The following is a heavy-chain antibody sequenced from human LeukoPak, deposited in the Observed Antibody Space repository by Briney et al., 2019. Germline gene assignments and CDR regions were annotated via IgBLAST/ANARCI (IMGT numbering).Heavy chain of an antibody. D-gene: IGHD2-21*02. Sequence: ASVKVSCKASGYTFTSYYMHWVRQAPGQGLEWMGIINPSGGSTSYAQKFQGRVTMTRDTSTSTAYMELRSLRSDDTAVYYCARESVTSLGFDYWGQGTLVTVSS. CDR3: ARESVTSLGFDY. CDR1: GYTFTSYY. J-gene: IGHJ4*02. V-gene: IGHV1-46*01. CDR2: INPSGGST.